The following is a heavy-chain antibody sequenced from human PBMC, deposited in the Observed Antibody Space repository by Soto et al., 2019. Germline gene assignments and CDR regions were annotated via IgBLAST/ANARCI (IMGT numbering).Heavy chain of an antibody. V-gene: IGHV1-2*04. CDR1: GYTFTGYY. J-gene: IGHJ4*02. Sequence: QVQLVQSGAEVKKPGASVKVSCKASGYTFTGYYMHWVRQAPGQGHEWMGWINPNSGGRNYAQKVQGWVTMTRDTAISTAYMELSRLRYDDTAVYYCARDHQGDFDYWGQGTLVTVSS. CDR2: INPNSGGR. CDR3: ARDHQGDFDY.